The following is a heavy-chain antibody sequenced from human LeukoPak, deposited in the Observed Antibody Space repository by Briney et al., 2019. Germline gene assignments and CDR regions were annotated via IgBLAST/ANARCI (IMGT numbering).Heavy chain of an antibody. CDR2: IWNSGNS. CDR3: ARYHYGSTYCPGVDF. J-gene: IGHJ4*02. V-gene: IGHV4-31*03. D-gene: IGHD2-2*01. CDR1: AGSINSGGYF. Sequence: TSETLSLTCTVSAGSINSGGYFWTWVRQHPGEGLEWIGYIWNSGNSYYNPSLSSRVIISADSSKSTFSLKLSSVTAADTAVYYCARYHYGSTYCPGVDFYGQGTLVTVSS.